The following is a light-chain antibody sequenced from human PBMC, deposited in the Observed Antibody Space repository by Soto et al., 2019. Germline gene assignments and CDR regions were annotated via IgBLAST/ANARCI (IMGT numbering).Light chain of an antibody. J-gene: IGKJ3*01. V-gene: IGKV1-16*02. Sequence: DIQMTQSPSSLSASVGDRVTITCRASQDIAHYVAWFQQRPGKAPRSLIYATSRLQSGVPSKFSVSGSRTEFTLTISNLQPEDFAAYYCQQYDTYPCPFGPGTKVD. CDR1: QDIAHY. CDR2: ATS. CDR3: QQYDTYPCP.